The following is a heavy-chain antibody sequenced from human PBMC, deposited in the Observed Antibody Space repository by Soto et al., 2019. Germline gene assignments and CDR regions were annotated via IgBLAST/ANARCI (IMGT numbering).Heavy chain of an antibody. CDR1: GDSISGYY. J-gene: IGHJ4*02. Sequence: SETLSLTCTVSGDSISGYYWSWIRQPPGKGLEWIGYISYSGTTYYNRSLKSRVTMSVDASENQFSLKLSSVTAADTAVYYCARRGRYGDFGRYFDPWGQGTLVTVSS. CDR2: ISYSGTT. V-gene: IGHV4-59*04. CDR3: ARRGRYGDFGRYFDP. D-gene: IGHD4-17*01.